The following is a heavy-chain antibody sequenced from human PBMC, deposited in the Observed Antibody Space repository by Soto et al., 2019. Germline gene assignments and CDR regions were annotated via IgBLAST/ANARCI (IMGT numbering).Heavy chain of an antibody. Sequence: GGSLRLSCAASGFTFSSYGMHWVRQAPGKGLEWVAVISYDGSNKYYADSVKGRFTISRDNSKNTLYLQMNSLRAEDTAVYYCAKDFSAPGITIFGAVIGDYYYYYGMDVWGQGTTVTVSS. CDR1: GFTFSSYG. V-gene: IGHV3-30*18. J-gene: IGHJ6*02. CDR3: AKDFSAPGITIFGAVIGDYYYYYGMDV. CDR2: ISYDGSNK. D-gene: IGHD3-3*01.